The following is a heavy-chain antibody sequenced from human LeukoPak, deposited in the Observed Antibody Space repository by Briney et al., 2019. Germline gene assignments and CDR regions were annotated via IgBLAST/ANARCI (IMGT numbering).Heavy chain of an antibody. CDR3: ARDGSSGWYGGRYFDY. CDR1: GFTFSSYW. CDR2: INSDGSST. V-gene: IGHV3-74*01. Sequence: GGSLRLSCAASGFTFSSYWMHWVRQAPGKGLVWVPRINSDGSSTSYADSVKGRFTISRDNAKNTLYLQMNSLRAEDTAVYYCARDGSSGWYGGRYFDYWGQGTLVTVSS. D-gene: IGHD6-19*01. J-gene: IGHJ4*02.